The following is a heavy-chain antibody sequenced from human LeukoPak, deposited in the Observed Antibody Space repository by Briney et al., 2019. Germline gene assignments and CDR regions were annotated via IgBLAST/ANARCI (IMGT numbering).Heavy chain of an antibody. CDR3: ARDNDFDY. D-gene: IGHD2-8*01. V-gene: IGHV1-46*01. CDR2: IYPGGGST. J-gene: IGHJ4*02. CDR1: GYTFTSYY. Sequence: GASVKVSCKASGYTFTSYYIHWVRQAPGRGLEWMGIIYPGGGSTSYAQKFQGRVTMTRDMSTSTVYMELSSLRSEDTAVYYCARDNDFDYWGQGTLVTVSS.